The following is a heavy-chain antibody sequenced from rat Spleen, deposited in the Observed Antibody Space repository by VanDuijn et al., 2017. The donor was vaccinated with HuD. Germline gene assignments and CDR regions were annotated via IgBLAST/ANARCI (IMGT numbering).Heavy chain of an antibody. CDR2: IWGDGGT. J-gene: IGHJ2*01. CDR3: TRANWAPDY. V-gene: IGHV2-13*01. CDR1: GFSLTNFH. Sequence: QVQLKESGPGLVQPSQTLSLTCTVSGFSLTNFHVTWVRQPPGKGLEWMGGIWGDGGTNYNSALKSRLSISKDTSKSQVFLKMNSLQTEDTAIYFCTRANWAPDYWGQGVMVTVSS. D-gene: IGHD5-1*01.